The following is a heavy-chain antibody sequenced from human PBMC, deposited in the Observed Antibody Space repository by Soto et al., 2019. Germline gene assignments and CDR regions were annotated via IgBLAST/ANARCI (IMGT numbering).Heavy chain of an antibody. CDR2: IIPILGVA. Sequence: QIQLVQSGAEVKKPGSSVKVSCKASGGTFSSYTISWVRQAPGQGLEWMGRIIPILGVANYAQKFQGRVTITADKSTSTAYMELSSLRSEDTAVYYCARGLRGTMIVVLDYWGQGTLVTVSS. D-gene: IGHD3-22*01. CDR1: GGTFSSYT. J-gene: IGHJ4*02. CDR3: ARGLRGTMIVVLDY. V-gene: IGHV1-69*02.